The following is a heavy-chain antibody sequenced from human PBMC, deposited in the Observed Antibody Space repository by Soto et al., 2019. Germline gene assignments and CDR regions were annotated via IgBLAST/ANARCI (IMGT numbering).Heavy chain of an antibody. Sequence: EVRLVESGGGLVKPGGSLRLSCAASGFTFSAFSMNWVRQAPGKGLEWLSSINEDSTYIYYGDSLRGRTTISRDNAEDSIYLQIDSLRAENTAVYYGVRDVERYFRSEYMDVWGDGATVIVS. CDR3: VRDVERYFRSEYMDV. D-gene: IGHD3-9*01. CDR2: INEDSTYI. J-gene: IGHJ6*03. CDR1: GFTFSAFS. V-gene: IGHV3-21*02.